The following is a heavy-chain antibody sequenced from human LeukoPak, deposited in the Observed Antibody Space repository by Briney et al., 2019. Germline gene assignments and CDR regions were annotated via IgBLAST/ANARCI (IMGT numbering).Heavy chain of an antibody. CDR1: GYTFTSYD. D-gene: IGHD6-13*01. J-gene: IGHJ4*02. CDR3: ARDIAAPFDY. V-gene: IGHV1-8*01. CDR2: ITPNSSNT. Sequence: ASVKVSCKASGYTFTSYDINWVGQATGQGQELMGCITPNSSNTGYAQKFHGRVPMTTNTSIRPSYMELSSLRSEDTAVYYCARDIAAPFDYWGQGTLVTVSS.